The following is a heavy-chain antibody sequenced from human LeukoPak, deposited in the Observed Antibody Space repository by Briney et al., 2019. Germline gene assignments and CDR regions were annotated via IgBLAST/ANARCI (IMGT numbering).Heavy chain of an antibody. D-gene: IGHD2-15*01. J-gene: IGHJ3*02. CDR1: GFTVSSNY. Sequence: SGGSLRLSCAASGFTVSSNYMSWVRQAPGKGLEWVSVIYSGGRTYYADSVKGRFTISRDNSKNTLYLQMNSLRAEDTAVYYCARRGVVVAAAPFGAFDIWGQGTMVTVSS. CDR2: IYSGGRT. CDR3: ARRGVVVAAAPFGAFDI. V-gene: IGHV3-66*01.